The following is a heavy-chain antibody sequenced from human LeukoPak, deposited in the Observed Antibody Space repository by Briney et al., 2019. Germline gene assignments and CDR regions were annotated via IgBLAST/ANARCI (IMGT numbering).Heavy chain of an antibody. J-gene: IGHJ3*02. CDR1: GGSISSGSYY. Sequence: SQTLSLTCTVSGGSISSGSYYWGWIRQPPGKGLEWIGSIYHSGSTYYNPSLKSRVTISVDTSKNQFSLKLSSVTAADTAVYYCARGIAVAGIYAFDIWGQGTMVTVSS. CDR2: IYHSGST. V-gene: IGHV4-39*07. CDR3: ARGIAVAGIYAFDI. D-gene: IGHD6-19*01.